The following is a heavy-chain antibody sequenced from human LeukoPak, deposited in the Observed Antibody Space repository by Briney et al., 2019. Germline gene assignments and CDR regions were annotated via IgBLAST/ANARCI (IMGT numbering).Heavy chain of an antibody. V-gene: IGHV3-23*01. CDR1: GFTFSSYA. CDR2: ISARGGST. CDR3: AKDYYYDSSGYYSGLDDY. Sequence: GGSLRLSCAASGFTFSSYAMSWVRQAPGKGLEWVSAISARGGSTYYADSVKGRFSISRDNSKNTLYLQMNSLRAEDTAVYYCAKDYYYDSSGYYSGLDDYWGQGTLVTVSS. J-gene: IGHJ4*02. D-gene: IGHD3-22*01.